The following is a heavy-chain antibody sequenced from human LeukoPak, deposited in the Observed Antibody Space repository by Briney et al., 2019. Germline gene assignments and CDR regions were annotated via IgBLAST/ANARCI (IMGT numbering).Heavy chain of an antibody. CDR2: TSTDGSTT. Sequence: PGGSLRLSCAASGFTFNNYWIHWVRQAPGKGLGWVSSTSTDGSTTVYGDSVKGRFTISRDNGKNTLDLQLNSLRVEDTAVYFCTRTGYRHGMDVWGQGTTVTVSS. V-gene: IGHV3-74*01. D-gene: IGHD3-16*02. CDR1: GFTFNNYW. J-gene: IGHJ6*02. CDR3: TRTGYRHGMDV.